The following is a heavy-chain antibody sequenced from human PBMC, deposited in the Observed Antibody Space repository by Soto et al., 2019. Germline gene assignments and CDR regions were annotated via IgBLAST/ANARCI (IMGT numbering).Heavy chain of an antibody. Sequence: EVQLLESGGGLVQPGGSLRLSCAASGFTFSSYAMSWVRQAPGKGLEWVSAISGSGGSTYYADSVKGRFTISRDNSKNTLYLQMNSMRAEDTAVYYCAKGVITFGGVTVPYDWYFDLWGRGTLVTVSS. CDR2: ISGSGGST. CDR1: GFTFSSYA. V-gene: IGHV3-23*01. J-gene: IGHJ2*01. D-gene: IGHD3-16*02. CDR3: AKGVITFGGVTVPYDWYFDL.